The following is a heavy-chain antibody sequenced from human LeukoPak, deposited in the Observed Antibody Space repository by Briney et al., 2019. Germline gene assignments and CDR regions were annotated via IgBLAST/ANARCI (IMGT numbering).Heavy chain of an antibody. V-gene: IGHV3-21*01. J-gene: IGHJ4*02. CDR2: ISSSSSYI. D-gene: IGHD2-15*01. Sequence: PGGSLRLSCAASGFTFSSYSMNWVRQAPGKGLEWVSSISSSSSYIYYAGSVKGRFTISRDNAKNSLYLQMNSLRAEDTAVYYCARGYCSGGSCYRTFDYWGQGTLATVSS. CDR3: ARGYCSGGSCYRTFDY. CDR1: GFTFSSYS.